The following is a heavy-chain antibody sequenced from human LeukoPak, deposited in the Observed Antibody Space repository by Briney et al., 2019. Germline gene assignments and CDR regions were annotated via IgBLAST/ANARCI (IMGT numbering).Heavy chain of an antibody. V-gene: IGHV1-2*02. J-gene: IGHJ4*02. CDR1: GYTFTSYG. D-gene: IGHD2-2*02. Sequence: ASVKVSCKASGYTFTSYGISWVRQAPGQGLEWMGWNNPNSGGTNYAQKFQGRVTMTRDTSISTAYMELSRLRSDDTAVYYCAREQGIVVVPAAISYWGQGTLVTVSS. CDR3: AREQGIVVVPAAISY. CDR2: NNPNSGGT.